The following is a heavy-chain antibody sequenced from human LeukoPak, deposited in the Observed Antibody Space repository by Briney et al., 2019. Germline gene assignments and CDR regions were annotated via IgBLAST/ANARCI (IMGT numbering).Heavy chain of an antibody. CDR2: ISSSSSYI. V-gene: IGHV3-21*01. CDR1: GFTFSSYS. Sequence: GGSLRLSCAASGFTFSSYSMTWVRQAPGKGLEWVSSISSSSSYIYYAGSVKGRFTISRDNAKNSLYLQMNSLRAEDTAVYYCARGSAEYGSGSYYTLLGNYWGQGTLVTVSS. CDR3: ARGSAEYGSGSYYTLLGNY. J-gene: IGHJ4*02. D-gene: IGHD3-10*01.